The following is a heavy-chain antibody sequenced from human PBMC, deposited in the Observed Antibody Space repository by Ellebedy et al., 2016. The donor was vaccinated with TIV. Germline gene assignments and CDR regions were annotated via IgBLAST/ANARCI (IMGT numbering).Heavy chain of an antibody. J-gene: IGHJ2*01. V-gene: IGHV4-59*08. CDR2: MYYSGST. Sequence: MPSETLSLTCTVSGGSISIYYWSWIRQPPGKGLEWIGYMYYSGSTNYNPSLKSRVTISGDTSKIQFSLKLSSVTAADTAVYYCARLLLVGNTGYYFDLWGRGTLVTVSS. CDR1: GGSISIYY. CDR3: ARLLLVGNTGYYFDL. D-gene: IGHD1-26*01.